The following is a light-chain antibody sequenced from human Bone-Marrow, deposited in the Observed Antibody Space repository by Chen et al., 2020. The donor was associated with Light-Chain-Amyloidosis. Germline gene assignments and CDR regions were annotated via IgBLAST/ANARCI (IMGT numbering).Light chain of an antibody. CDR1: NIGSTS. CDR3: QVWDRSSDRPV. V-gene: IGLV3-21*02. CDR2: DDS. Sequence: SYVLTPPSSVSVAPGQSATIACGGNNIGSTSVHWYQQTPVQAPLLVVYDDSDRPSGIPERLSGSNSGNTATLTISRVEAGDEADYYCQVWDRSSDRPVFGGGTKLTVL. J-gene: IGLJ3*02.